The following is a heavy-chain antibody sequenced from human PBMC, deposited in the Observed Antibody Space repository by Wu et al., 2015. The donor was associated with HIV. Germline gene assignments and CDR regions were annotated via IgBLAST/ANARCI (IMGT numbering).Heavy chain of an antibody. CDR2: IIPILGTT. V-gene: IGHV1-69*05. Sequence: QVQLVQSGAEVKKPGSSVKVSCKASGGTFTSYAMSWVRQAPGQGLEWMGGIIPILGTTNYAQNFQGRVTITTDESTSTAYMEVSSLRPEDTAVYYCARGSRYFDWLLDYWGQGTLVTVSS. J-gene: IGHJ4*02. CDR3: ARGSRYFDWLLDY. D-gene: IGHD3-9*01. CDR1: GGTFTSYA.